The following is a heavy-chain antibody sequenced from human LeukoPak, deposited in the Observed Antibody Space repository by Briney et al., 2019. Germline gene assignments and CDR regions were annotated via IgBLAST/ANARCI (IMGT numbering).Heavy chain of an antibody. CDR1: GFTFSDHY. V-gene: IGHV3-72*01. Sequence: GGSLRLSCAASGFTFSDHYMDWVRQAPGKGLEWVGRSRNKANSYTKEYAASVKGRFTISRDDSKNSLYLQMNSLKTEDAAVYYCASLYGSGKRWVDPWGQGTLVTVSS. D-gene: IGHD3-10*01. CDR2: SRNKANSYTK. CDR3: ASLYGSGKRWVDP. J-gene: IGHJ5*02.